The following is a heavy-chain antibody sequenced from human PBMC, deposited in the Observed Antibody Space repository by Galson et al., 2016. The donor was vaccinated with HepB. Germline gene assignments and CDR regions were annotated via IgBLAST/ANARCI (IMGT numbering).Heavy chain of an antibody. CDR1: GYTFTSYY. CDR3: ARGPRWLPTYYYMDV. D-gene: IGHD2-15*01. Sequence: SVKVSCKASGYTFTSYYMHWVRQAPGQGLEWMGIINPSGGSTSYAQKFQGRVTMTRDTSTSTVYMELSSLRSEDTAVYYCARGPRWLPTYYYMDVWGKGTTVTVSS. V-gene: IGHV1-46*01. CDR2: INPSGGST. J-gene: IGHJ6*03.